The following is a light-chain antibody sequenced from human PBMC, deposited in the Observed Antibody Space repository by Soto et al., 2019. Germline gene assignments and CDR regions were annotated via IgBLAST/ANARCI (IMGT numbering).Light chain of an antibody. J-gene: IGKJ1*01. Sequence: EILMTQSPATLSVSPGQRATLSCRASQSISNNLAWYQQRPGQAPRLLIYRASTGATGIPARFSGFGSGTDFTLTINGLQSEAFAVYYCQQYSDWPLTFRQGTKVEIK. CDR3: QQYSDWPLT. CDR1: QSISNN. V-gene: IGKV3-15*01. CDR2: RAS.